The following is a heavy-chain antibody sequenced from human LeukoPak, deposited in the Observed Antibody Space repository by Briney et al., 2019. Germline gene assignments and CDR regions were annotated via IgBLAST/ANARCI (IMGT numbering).Heavy chain of an antibody. CDR2: IYPGDSDT. CDR3: ARCRYRTTCQQGWLDP. V-gene: IGHV5-51*01. D-gene: IGHD3-16*02. J-gene: IGHJ5*02. CDR1: GYSFTSYW. Sequence: GESLKISCKGSGYSFTSYWIAWVRQMPGKGLESMGIIYPGDSDTRYSPSFQGQVTISADKSISTAYPQWNSLRASDTAMYYCARCRYRTTCQQGWLDPWGQGTLVTVSS.